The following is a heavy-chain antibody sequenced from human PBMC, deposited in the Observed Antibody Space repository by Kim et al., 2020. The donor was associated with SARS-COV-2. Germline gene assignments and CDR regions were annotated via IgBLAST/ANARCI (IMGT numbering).Heavy chain of an antibody. CDR2: ISTTSSYI. Sequence: GGSLRLSCAASGFTFSSYSMNWVRQAPGKGLEWVSSISTTSSYIYYADSVKGRFTISRDNAKKSLFLQMNSLRAEDTAVYYCARDNGDHNTKYNYYGMDVWGQGTTVTVSS. D-gene: IGHD4-17*01. V-gene: IGHV3-21*01. CDR1: GFTFSSYS. J-gene: IGHJ6*02. CDR3: ARDNGDHNTKYNYYGMDV.